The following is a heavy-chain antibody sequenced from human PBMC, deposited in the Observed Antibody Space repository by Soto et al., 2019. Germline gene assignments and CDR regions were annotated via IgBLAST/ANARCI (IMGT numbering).Heavy chain of an antibody. V-gene: IGHV4-59*12. Sequence: SETLSLTCTVSGASISPYYWTWIRQPPGKGLEWIGYIFSSGNTNYNPSLKSRVTMSVDTSKNQFSLKLSSVTAADTAVYYCARGLRFLEWLPNYYYYYGMDVWGQGTTVTVSS. CDR2: IFSSGNT. CDR3: ARGLRFLEWLPNYYYYYGMDV. CDR1: GASISPYY. J-gene: IGHJ6*02. D-gene: IGHD3-3*01.